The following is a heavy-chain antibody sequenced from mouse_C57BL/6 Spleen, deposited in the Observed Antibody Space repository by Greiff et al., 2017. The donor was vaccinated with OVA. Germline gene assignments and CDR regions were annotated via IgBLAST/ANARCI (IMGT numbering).Heavy chain of an antibody. D-gene: IGHD2-1*01. V-gene: IGHV5-12*01. Sequence: EVKLVESGGGLVQPGGSLKLSCAASGFTFSDYYMYWVRQTPEKRLEWVAYISNGGGSTYYPDTVKGRFTISRDNAKNTLYLQMSRLKSEDTAMYYCARPSLRYGKEFAYWGQGTLVTVSA. CDR1: GFTFSDYY. J-gene: IGHJ3*01. CDR3: ARPSLRYGKEFAY. CDR2: ISNGGGST.